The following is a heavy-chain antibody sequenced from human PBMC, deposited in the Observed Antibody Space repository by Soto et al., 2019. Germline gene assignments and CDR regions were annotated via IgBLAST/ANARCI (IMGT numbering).Heavy chain of an antibody. CDR2: ISYDGSNK. D-gene: IGHD6-13*01. CDR3: ARDGLGAGIAAASPNYYYYYGIDV. J-gene: IGHJ6*01. CDR1: GFTFSSYA. V-gene: IGHV3-30-3*01. Sequence: QVQLVESGGGVVQPGRSLRLSCAASGFTFSSYAMHWVRQAPGKGLEWVAVISYDGSNKYYADSVKGRFTISRDNYKNTLYVQMSSLRAEDPAVYYCARDGLGAGIAAASPNYYYYYGIDVWGRGSTVAVS.